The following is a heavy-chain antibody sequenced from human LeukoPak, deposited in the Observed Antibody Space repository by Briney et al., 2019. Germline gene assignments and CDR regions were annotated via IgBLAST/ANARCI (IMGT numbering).Heavy chain of an antibody. CDR1: GFTFSSYA. J-gene: IGHJ5*02. V-gene: IGHV3-30*04. CDR3: AGGVQGVSSWFDP. Sequence: GRSLRLSCAASGFTFSSYAFHWVRQAPGKGLEWVAAVSYGGVNKYYADSVKVRFTISRDNFNNNLEMNSLRIDDTAVYYCAGGVQGVSSWFDPCGQGTLVTVSS. CDR2: VSYGGVNK. D-gene: IGHD3-10*01.